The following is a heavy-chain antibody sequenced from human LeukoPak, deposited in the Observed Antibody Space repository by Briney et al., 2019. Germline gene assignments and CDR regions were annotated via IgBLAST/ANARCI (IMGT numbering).Heavy chain of an antibody. J-gene: IGHJ4*02. CDR1: GFTFSSYE. V-gene: IGHV3-48*03. CDR2: XXSSGSTI. Sequence: PGGSLRLSCAASGFTFSSYEMKWVRQAPGXXXXXXXXXXSSGSTIYYADSVKGRFTISRDNAKNSLYLQMNSLRAEDTAVYYCARILGEGRAMVRGVMDYWGQGTLVTVSS. CDR3: ARILGEGRAMVRGVMDY. D-gene: IGHD3-10*01.